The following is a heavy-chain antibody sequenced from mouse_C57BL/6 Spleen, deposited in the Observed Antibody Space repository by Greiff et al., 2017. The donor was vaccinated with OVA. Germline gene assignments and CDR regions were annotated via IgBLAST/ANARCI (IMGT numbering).Heavy chain of an antibody. Sequence: EVQLQESGPGLVKPSQSLSLTCSVTGYSITSGYYWNWIRQFPGNKLEWMGYISYDGSNNYNPSLKNRISITRDTSKNQFFLKLNSVTTEDTATYYCARGGWLLREGFAYWGQGTLVNVSA. CDR2: ISYDGSN. V-gene: IGHV3-6*01. J-gene: IGHJ3*01. CDR1: GYSITSGYY. D-gene: IGHD2-3*01. CDR3: ARGGWLLREGFAY.